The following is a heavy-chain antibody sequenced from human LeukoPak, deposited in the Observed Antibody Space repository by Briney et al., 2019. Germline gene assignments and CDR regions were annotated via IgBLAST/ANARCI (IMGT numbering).Heavy chain of an antibody. V-gene: IGHV3-33*01. CDR1: GFTFSSYG. Sequence: GFLRLSCAASGFTFSSYGMHWVRQAPGKGLEWVAVIWYDGSNKYYADSVKGRFTISRDNSKNTLYLQMNSLRAEDTAVYNCARDIFLPHYYYHSSGYYDQNYYYGMDVWGQGTTVTVSS. J-gene: IGHJ6*02. D-gene: IGHD3-22*01. CDR2: IWYDGSNK. CDR3: ARDIFLPHYYYHSSGYYDQNYYYGMDV.